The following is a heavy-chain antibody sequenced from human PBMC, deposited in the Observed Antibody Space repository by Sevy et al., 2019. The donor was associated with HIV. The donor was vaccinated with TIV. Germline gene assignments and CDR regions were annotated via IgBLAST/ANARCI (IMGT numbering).Heavy chain of an antibody. CDR1: GGSISSSSYY. V-gene: IGHV4-39*01. J-gene: IGHJ4*02. CDR3: ARRPARGPYYFDY. CDR2: IYYSGST. Sequence: SETLSLTCTVSGGSISSSSYYWSWIRQPPGKGLEWIGSIYYSGSTSYNPSLKSRVPISVDTPKNQFSLKLSSVTAADTAVYYCARRPARGPYYFDYWGQGTLVTVSS.